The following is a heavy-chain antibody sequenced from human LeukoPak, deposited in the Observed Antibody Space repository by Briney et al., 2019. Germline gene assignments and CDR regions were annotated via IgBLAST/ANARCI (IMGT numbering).Heavy chain of an antibody. V-gene: IGHV1-69*05. CDR3: ARGYSRNPYYFDY. CDR2: IIPIFGTA. Sequence: GSSVKVSCKASGGTFSSYAISWVRQAPEQGLEWMGRIIPIFGTANYAQKFQGRVTITTDESTSTAYMELSSLRSEDTAVYYCARGYSRNPYYFDYWGQGTLVTVSS. J-gene: IGHJ4*02. CDR1: GGTFSSYA. D-gene: IGHD4-11*01.